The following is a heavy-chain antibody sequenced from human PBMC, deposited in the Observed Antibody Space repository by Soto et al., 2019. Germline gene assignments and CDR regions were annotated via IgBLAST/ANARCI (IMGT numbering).Heavy chain of an antibody. CDR3: ARGLWYSSGWYYFDY. CDR1: GGSISSGGYY. J-gene: IGHJ4*02. Sequence: SETLSLTCTVSGGSISSGGYYWSWIRQHPGKGLEWIGYIYYSGSTYYNPSLKSRVTISVDTSKNQFSLKLSSVTAADTAVYYCARGLWYSSGWYYFDYWGQGTLVTVSS. D-gene: IGHD6-19*01. V-gene: IGHV4-31*03. CDR2: IYYSGST.